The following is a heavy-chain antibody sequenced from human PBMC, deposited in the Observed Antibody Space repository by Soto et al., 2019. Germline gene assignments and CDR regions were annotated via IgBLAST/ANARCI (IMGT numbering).Heavy chain of an antibody. V-gene: IGHV3-74*01. CDR2: INSDGTIT. CDR3: AKNPGYYYDSTGYHFDY. CDR1: GFTFNTYW. J-gene: IGHJ4*02. D-gene: IGHD3-22*01. Sequence: GGSLRLSCAASGFTFNTYWMHWVRQAPGKGLVWVSRINSDGTITNYADSVKGRFTISRDNAKNTLDLQMNSLRAEDTAVYYCAKNPGYYYDSTGYHFDYWGQGTLVTVSS.